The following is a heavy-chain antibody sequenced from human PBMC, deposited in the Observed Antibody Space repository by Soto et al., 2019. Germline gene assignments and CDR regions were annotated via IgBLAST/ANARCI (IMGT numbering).Heavy chain of an antibody. J-gene: IGHJ4*02. CDR3: ARGMPYCSSTSCYFYPYFDY. V-gene: IGHV1-18*01. CDR2: ISAYNGNT. D-gene: IGHD2-2*01. CDR1: GYTFTSYG. Sequence: ASVKVSCKASGYTFTSYGISWVRQAPGQGLEWMGWISAYNGNTNYAQKLQGRVTMTTDTSTSTAYMELRSLRSDDTAAYYCARGMPYCSSTSCYFYPYFDYWGQGTLVTVSS.